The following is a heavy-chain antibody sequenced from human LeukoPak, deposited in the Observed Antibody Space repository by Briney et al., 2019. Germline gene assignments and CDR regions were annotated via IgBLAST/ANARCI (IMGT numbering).Heavy chain of an antibody. J-gene: IGHJ6*03. Sequence: PSETLSLTCTVSGGSISSHYWTWIRQPPGKGLEWIGNILYSGNTHYNPSLKSRVTISVDTSKNQFSLKLSSVTAADTAVYYCAYSGYTYYYYYMDVWGKGTTVTISS. V-gene: IGHV4-59*08. CDR2: ILYSGNT. D-gene: IGHD3-22*01. CDR1: GGSISSHY. CDR3: AYSGYTYYYYYMDV.